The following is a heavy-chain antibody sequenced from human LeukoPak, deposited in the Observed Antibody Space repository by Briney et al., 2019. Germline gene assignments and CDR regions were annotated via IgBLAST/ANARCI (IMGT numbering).Heavy chain of an antibody. D-gene: IGHD5-24*01. CDR1: GFTFSDYY. CDR3: AKAVDLATISVDI. J-gene: IGHJ3*02. CDR2: SSGSII. Sequence: GGSLRLSCAASGFTFSDYYMSSSGSIIYYADSVKGRFTISRDNAKNSLYLQMNSLRVDDTAVYYCAKAVDLATISVDIWGQGTMVTVSS. V-gene: IGHV3-11*01.